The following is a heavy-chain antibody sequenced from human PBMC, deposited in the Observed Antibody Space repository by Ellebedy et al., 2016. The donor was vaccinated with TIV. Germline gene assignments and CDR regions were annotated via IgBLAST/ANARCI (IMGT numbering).Heavy chain of an antibody. Sequence: MPSETLSLTCTVSGGSISISNYYWIWIRQPPGKGLEWIGTIHYSGTTYYNPSLKSRVTISVDTSKNQFSLNLSSVTAADTAVYYCARDPALPRGRFDPWGQGTLVTVSS. CDR2: IHYSGTT. J-gene: IGHJ5*02. V-gene: IGHV4-39*07. CDR1: GGSISISNYY. CDR3: ARDPALPRGRFDP.